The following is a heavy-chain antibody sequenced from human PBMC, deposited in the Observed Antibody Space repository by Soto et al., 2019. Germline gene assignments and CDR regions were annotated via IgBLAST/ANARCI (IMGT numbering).Heavy chain of an antibody. V-gene: IGHV4-61*05. CDR3: ARSVTAMDLYYFDY. CDR2: IYYSGST. Sequence: SETLSLTCTVSGGSISSSSYYWGWIRQPPGKGLEWIGYIYYSGSTNYNPSLKSRVTISVDTSKNQFSLKLSSVTAADTAVYYCARSVTAMDLYYFDYWGQGTLVTVSS. D-gene: IGHD5-18*01. J-gene: IGHJ4*02. CDR1: GGSISSSSYY.